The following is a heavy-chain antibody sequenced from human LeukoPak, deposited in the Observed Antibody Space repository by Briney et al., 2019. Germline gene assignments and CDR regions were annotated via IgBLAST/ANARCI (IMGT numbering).Heavy chain of an antibody. J-gene: IGHJ4*02. D-gene: IGHD1-26*01. Sequence: GASVKVSCKASGYTFTSYGISWVRQAPGQGLEWMGWISAYNGNTNYAQELQGRVTMTTDTSTSTAYMELRSLRSDDTAVYYCARDRGYSGSYWGGQVDYWGQGTLVTVSS. V-gene: IGHV1-18*01. CDR1: GYTFTSYG. CDR2: ISAYNGNT. CDR3: ARDRGYSGSYWGGQVDY.